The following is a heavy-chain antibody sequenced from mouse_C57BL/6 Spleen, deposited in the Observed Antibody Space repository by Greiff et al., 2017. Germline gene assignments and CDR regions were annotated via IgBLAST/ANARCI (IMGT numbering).Heavy chain of an antibody. J-gene: IGHJ4*01. Sequence: QVQLQQPGAELVKPGASVKVSCKASGYTFTSYWMHWVKQRPGQGLEWIGRIHPSDSDTNYNQKFKGKATLTVDKSSSTAYMQLSSLTSEDSAVYFCARHGITTVVATPYAMDYWGQGTSVTVSS. V-gene: IGHV1-74*01. D-gene: IGHD1-1*01. CDR1: GYTFTSYW. CDR3: ARHGITTVVATPYAMDY. CDR2: IHPSDSDT.